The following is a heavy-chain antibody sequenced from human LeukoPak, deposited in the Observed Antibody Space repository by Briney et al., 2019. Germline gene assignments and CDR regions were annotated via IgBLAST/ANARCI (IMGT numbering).Heavy chain of an antibody. CDR1: GGSINSSTYY. Sequence: PSETLSLTCTVSGGSINSSTYYWGWIRQPPGKGLEWIGSIYYRGTTYYNPSLKSRVTISVDTSKNKFSLKMNSVTAADTAVYYCARLPIVVVPAAGFDYWGQGTLVTVSS. V-gene: IGHV4-39*01. CDR2: IYYRGTT. CDR3: ARLPIVVVPAAGFDY. J-gene: IGHJ4*02. D-gene: IGHD2-2*01.